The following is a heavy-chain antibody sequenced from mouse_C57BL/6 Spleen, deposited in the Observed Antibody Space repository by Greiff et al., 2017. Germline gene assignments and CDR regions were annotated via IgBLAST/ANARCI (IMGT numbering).Heavy chain of an antibody. CDR1: GYTFTSYW. Sequence: QVQLQQPGAELVRPGTSVKLSCKASGYTFTSYWMHWVKQRPGQGLEWIGVIDPSDSYTNYNQKFKGKATLTVDTSSSTAYMQLSSLTSEDSAVYYCARSESYDGYYEGFAYWGQGTLVTVSA. V-gene: IGHV1-59*01. CDR2: IDPSDSYT. D-gene: IGHD2-3*01. CDR3: ARSESYDGYYEGFAY. J-gene: IGHJ3*01.